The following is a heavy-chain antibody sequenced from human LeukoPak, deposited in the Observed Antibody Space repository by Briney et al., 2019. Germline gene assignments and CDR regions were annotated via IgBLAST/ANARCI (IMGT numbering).Heavy chain of an antibody. Sequence: SETLSLTCTVSGDAITSYNWNWIRQPAGKGLEWIGRIYTGGTTKYNPSLESRVTMSADTSSNQFSLKLSSVTVADTAVYYCARSAGWYWYFDLWGRGTLVTVSS. D-gene: IGHD6-19*01. CDR3: ARSAGWYWYFDL. V-gene: IGHV4-4*07. J-gene: IGHJ2*01. CDR1: GDAITSYN. CDR2: IYTGGTT.